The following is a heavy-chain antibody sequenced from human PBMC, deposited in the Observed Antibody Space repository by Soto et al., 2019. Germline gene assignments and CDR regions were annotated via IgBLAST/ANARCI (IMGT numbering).Heavy chain of an antibody. D-gene: IGHD2-2*01. V-gene: IGHV4-59*01. CDR3: ASPSQLDAFDI. J-gene: IGHJ3*02. Sequence: SETLSLTCTVSGGSISSYYWSWIRQPPGKGLEWIGYIYYSGSTDYNPSLKSRVTISVDTSKNQFSLKLSSVTAADTAVYYCASPSQLDAFDIWGQGTMVTVSS. CDR2: IYYSGST. CDR1: GGSISSYY.